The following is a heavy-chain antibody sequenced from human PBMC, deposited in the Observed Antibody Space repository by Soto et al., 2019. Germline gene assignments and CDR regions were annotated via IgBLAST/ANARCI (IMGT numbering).Heavy chain of an antibody. Sequence: ASLQVSGKASGYTFTTYGISWVRQSPVQGLERMVWISAYSDSTEYGQNLQGRVTMSTDTSTSRAYMEVRSLTSDDTAVYYCARDREFYYDSSGNYYYHYGMDVWGQGTTVTVS. J-gene: IGHJ6*02. V-gene: IGHV1-18*04. D-gene: IGHD3-22*01. CDR2: ISAYSDST. CDR1: GYTFTTYG. CDR3: ARDREFYYDSSGNYYYHYGMDV.